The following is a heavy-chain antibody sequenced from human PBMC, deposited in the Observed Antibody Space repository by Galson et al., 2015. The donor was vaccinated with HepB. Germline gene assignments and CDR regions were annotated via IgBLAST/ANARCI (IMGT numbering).Heavy chain of an antibody. V-gene: IGHV5-10-1*01. CDR2: IDPSDSYT. CDR1: GYSFTSYW. Sequence: QSGAEVKKPGESLRISCKGSGYSFTSYWISWVRQMPGKGLEWMGRIDPSDSYTNYSPSFQGHVTISADKSISTAYLQWSSLKASDTAMYYCARPGPAWAAGGYVQFFDYWGQGTLVTVSS. D-gene: IGHD5-12*01. CDR3: ARPGPAWAAGGYVQFFDY. J-gene: IGHJ4*02.